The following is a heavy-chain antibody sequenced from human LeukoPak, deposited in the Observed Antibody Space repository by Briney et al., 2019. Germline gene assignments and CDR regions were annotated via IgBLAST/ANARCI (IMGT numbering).Heavy chain of an antibody. V-gene: IGHV4-34*01. D-gene: IGHD6-19*01. Sequence: SETLSLTCTVSGGSFSGYYWSWIRQPPGKGLEWIGEINHSGSTNYNPSLKSRVTISVDTSKNQFSLKLSSVTAADTAVYYCARGPYSSGWYGLQYFQHWGQGTLVTVSS. CDR1: GGSFSGYY. J-gene: IGHJ1*01. CDR2: INHSGST. CDR3: ARGPYSSGWYGLQYFQH.